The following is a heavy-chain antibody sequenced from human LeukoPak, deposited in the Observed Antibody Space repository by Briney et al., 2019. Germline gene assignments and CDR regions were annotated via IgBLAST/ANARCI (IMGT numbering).Heavy chain of an antibody. Sequence: SETLSLTCAVYGGSFSGYYWSWIRQPPGKGLEWIGEINHSGSTNYNPSLESRVTISVDTSKNQFSLKLSSVTAADTALYYCARLWGSSWYPEYFQHWGQGALVTVSS. V-gene: IGHV4-34*01. J-gene: IGHJ1*01. CDR2: INHSGST. CDR3: ARLWGSSWYPEYFQH. CDR1: GGSFSGYY. D-gene: IGHD6-13*01.